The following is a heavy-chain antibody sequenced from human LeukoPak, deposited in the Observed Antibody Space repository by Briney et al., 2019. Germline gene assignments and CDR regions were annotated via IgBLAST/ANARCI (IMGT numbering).Heavy chain of an antibody. CDR1: GYTFTGYY. D-gene: IGHD3-16*01. CDR2: INPNSGGT. CDR3: ARDFTRGSYDVAFDI. Sequence: GASVKVSCKASGYTFTGYYMNWVRQAPGQGLEWLGWINPNSGGTNYAQKFQGRVTMTRDTSISTAYMELSRLKSDDTAVYYCARDFTRGSYDVAFDIWGQGTVVTVSS. V-gene: IGHV1-2*02. J-gene: IGHJ3*02.